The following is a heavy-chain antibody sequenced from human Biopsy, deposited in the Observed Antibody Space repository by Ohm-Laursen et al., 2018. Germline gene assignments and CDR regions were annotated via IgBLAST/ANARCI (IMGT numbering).Heavy chain of an antibody. J-gene: IGHJ4*02. V-gene: IGHV1-2*02. D-gene: IGHD3-22*01. CDR3: ARKSFYESGGFDY. CDR2: SKPNHNT. CDR1: GYTFSGYY. Sequence: ASVKVSCNASGYTFSGYYIHWVRQAPGQGLEWMGWSKPNHNTKYAEKFQDRVTLTRDTTTGTAYMELSSLRRDDTAIYYCARKSFYESGGFDYWGQGTLVSVS.